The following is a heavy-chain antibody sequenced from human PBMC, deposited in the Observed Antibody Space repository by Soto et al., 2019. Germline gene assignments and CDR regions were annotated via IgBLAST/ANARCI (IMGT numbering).Heavy chain of an antibody. V-gene: IGHV3-23*01. Sequence: EVQLLESGGGLVQPGGSVRLSCAASGFTFSSYAVAWVRQAPGKGLEWVSAITGSGASAYYADSVKGRFTISRDNSQNTLYLQMNSLRAEDTAVYYCAKVVGVSGNYYYYYYGMDVWGQGTTVTVSS. CDR3: AKVVGVSGNYYYYYYGMDV. J-gene: IGHJ6*02. CDR1: GFTFSSYA. D-gene: IGHD3-16*01. CDR2: ITGSGASA.